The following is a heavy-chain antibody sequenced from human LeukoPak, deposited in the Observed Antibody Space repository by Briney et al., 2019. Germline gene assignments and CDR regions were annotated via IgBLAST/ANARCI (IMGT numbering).Heavy chain of an antibody. D-gene: IGHD3-22*01. V-gene: IGHV3-21*01. Sequence: GGSLRLSCAASGFTFSSYSMNWVRQAPGKGLEWVSSISSSSSYIYYADSVKGRFTISRDNAKNSLYLQMNSLRAEDTAVYYCARDGYDSSGYPYDAFDIWGQGTMVTVSS. CDR3: ARDGYDSSGYPYDAFDI. CDR2: ISSSSSYI. J-gene: IGHJ3*02. CDR1: GFTFSSYS.